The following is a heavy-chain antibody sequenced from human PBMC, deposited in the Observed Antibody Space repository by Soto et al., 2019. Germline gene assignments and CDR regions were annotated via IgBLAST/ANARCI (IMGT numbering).Heavy chain of an antibody. V-gene: IGHV1-58*01. CDR3: AAELYTGGRCCSFNI. Sequence: GASVKVSCKTSGFTFSRSAVQWVRQAPGQRLEWIGWIIIASGQTNYAQNLQERITITRDMSTSTAYMESSSLRSEDTAIYYCAAELYTGGRCCSFNIWGQGTMVTVSS. D-gene: IGHD2-15*01. CDR1: GFTFSRSA. J-gene: IGHJ3*02. CDR2: IIIASGQT.